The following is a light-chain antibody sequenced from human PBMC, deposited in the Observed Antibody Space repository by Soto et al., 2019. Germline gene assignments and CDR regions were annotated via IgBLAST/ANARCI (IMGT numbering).Light chain of an antibody. V-gene: IGKV3-20*01. CDR1: QSVSSN. CDR2: GAS. Sequence: IVVTQSAATVSVSQGERATXSCRGSQSVSSNLAWYQQKPGQAHRLLIDGASKRATGFTDRLSGRGSGTDFTLTISRLEPEDFAVYYCQLHGTSPISFGEGTRVDIK. CDR3: QLHGTSPIS. J-gene: IGKJ5*01.